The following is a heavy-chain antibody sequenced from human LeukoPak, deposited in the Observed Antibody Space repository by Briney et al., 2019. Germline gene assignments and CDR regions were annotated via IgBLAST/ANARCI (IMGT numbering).Heavy chain of an antibody. D-gene: IGHD6-13*01. CDR3: ATAAAGTGGSDDAFDI. J-gene: IGHJ3*02. Sequence: ASVKVSCKASGYTFTSYYMHWVRQAPGQGLEWMGIINPSGGSTSYAQKFQGRVTMTRDTSTSAVYMELSSLRSEDTAVYYCATAAAGTGGSDDAFDIWGQGTVVIVSS. V-gene: IGHV1-46*01. CDR2: INPSGGST. CDR1: GYTFTSYY.